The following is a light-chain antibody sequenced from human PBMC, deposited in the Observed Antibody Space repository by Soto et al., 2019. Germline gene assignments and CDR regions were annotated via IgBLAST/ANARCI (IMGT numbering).Light chain of an antibody. Sequence: SALTHPPSVSIAPRLAARVACEGSNIVGYNVQWYQQKPGQAPVLVVYDADDRPSGIPERFSGSNSANTATLTIRRVEPGDEADYYCQIWGSDSDHYVSGSGTKVTLL. J-gene: IGLJ1*01. CDR2: DAD. CDR3: QIWGSDSDHYV. CDR1: NIVGYN. V-gene: IGLV3-21*02.